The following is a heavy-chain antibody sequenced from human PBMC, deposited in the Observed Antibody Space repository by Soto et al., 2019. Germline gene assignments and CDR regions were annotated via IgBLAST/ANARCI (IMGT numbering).Heavy chain of an antibody. CDR2: IRRIAYGGTT. CDR3: SRSLAIDFDS. CDR1: GFNFAAYT. Sequence: SLRLSCSASGFNFAAYTMSGVRLTPGKGLEWVGFIRRIAYGGTTDYAASVKGRFTISRDDSRKIVYLQMSRLKIEDTAVYYCSRSLAIDFDSWGQGTLVTVS. J-gene: IGHJ4*02. V-gene: IGHV3-49*04.